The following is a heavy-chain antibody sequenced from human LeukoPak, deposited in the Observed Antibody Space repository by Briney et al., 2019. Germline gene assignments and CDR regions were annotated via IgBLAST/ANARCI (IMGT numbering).Heavy chain of an antibody. Sequence: GASVKVSCKASGYTFTSYDINWVRQATGQGLEWMGIINPSGGSTSYAQKFQGRVTMTRDTSTSTVYMELGSLRSEDTAVYYCARSSGRSPNREYMDVWGKGTTVTVSS. V-gene: IGHV1-46*01. CDR2: INPSGGST. J-gene: IGHJ6*03. CDR1: GYTFTSYD. CDR3: ARSSGRSPNREYMDV. D-gene: IGHD1-14*01.